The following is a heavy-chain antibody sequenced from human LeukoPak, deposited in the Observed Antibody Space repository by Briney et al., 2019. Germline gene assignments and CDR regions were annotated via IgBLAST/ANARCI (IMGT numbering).Heavy chain of an antibody. D-gene: IGHD4-17*01. J-gene: IGHJ4*02. CDR3: ATLDYGDSPLDY. CDR2: IIPIFGTA. Sequence: SVKVSCKASGGTFSSYAISWVRQAPGQGLEWMGGIIPIFGTAIYAQKFQGRVTMTEDTSTDTAYMELSSLRSEDTAVYYCATLDYGDSPLDYWGQGTLVTVSS. CDR1: GGTFSSYA. V-gene: IGHV1-69*06.